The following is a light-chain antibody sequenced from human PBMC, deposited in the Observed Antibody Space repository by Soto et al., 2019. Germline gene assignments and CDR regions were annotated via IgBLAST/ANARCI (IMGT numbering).Light chain of an antibody. CDR2: GAS. Sequence: IQMTQSPSTLSASVGDRVTVTCRVSQSVGPSLAWYQQKPGKAPNLLIYGASILETGVPSRFSGSGSGTDFTLTITSLQPDDSATYYCQHYMSFPLTFGPGTKVEIK. J-gene: IGKJ3*01. CDR1: QSVGPS. CDR3: QHYMSFPLT. V-gene: IGKV1-5*01.